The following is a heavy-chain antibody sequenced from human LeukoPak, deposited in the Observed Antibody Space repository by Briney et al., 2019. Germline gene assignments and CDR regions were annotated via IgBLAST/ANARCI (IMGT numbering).Heavy chain of an antibody. D-gene: IGHD3-22*01. CDR3: AKGGLGYDSSEYFDY. Sequence: GGSLRLSCAASGFTFSSYAMSWVRQAPGKGLEWVSAISGSGGSTYYADSVKGRFTISRDNSKNTLYLQMNSLRAEDTAVYYCAKGGLGYDSSEYFDYWGQGTLVTVSS. V-gene: IGHV3-23*01. CDR2: ISGSGGST. J-gene: IGHJ4*02. CDR1: GFTFSSYA.